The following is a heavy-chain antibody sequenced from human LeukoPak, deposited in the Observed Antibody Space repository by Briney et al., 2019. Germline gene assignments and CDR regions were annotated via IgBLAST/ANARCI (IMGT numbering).Heavy chain of an antibody. J-gene: IGHJ5*02. D-gene: IGHD2-2*01. CDR1: GYTFTSYA. V-gene: IGHV7-4-1*02. CDR3: ARTLFGDQYQLLHNWFDP. CDR2: INTDTGNP. Sequence: ASVKVSCKASGYTFTSYAMNWVRQAPGQGLEWMGWINTDTGNPTYAQGFTRRLVFSLDTSASTAYLQVSSLKAEDTAVYYCARTLFGDQYQLLHNWFDPWGQGTLVTVSS.